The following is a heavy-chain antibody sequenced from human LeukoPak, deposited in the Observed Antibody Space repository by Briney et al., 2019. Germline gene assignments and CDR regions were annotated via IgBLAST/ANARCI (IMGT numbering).Heavy chain of an antibody. J-gene: IGHJ3*02. CDR1: GGSISSSSYY. D-gene: IGHD2-2*01. CDR2: VYYIGST. CDR3: ARYKTIGDCSSTSCAQNACDI. Sequence: SETLSLTCTVSGGSISSSSYYWGWIRPPPGEGLGWIGSVYYIGSTYYNPSLTSRVTISVDTSKNQFSLTLSSVTAADTAVYYCARYKTIGDCSSTSCAQNACDIWGQGKMVTVSS. V-gene: IGHV4-39*01.